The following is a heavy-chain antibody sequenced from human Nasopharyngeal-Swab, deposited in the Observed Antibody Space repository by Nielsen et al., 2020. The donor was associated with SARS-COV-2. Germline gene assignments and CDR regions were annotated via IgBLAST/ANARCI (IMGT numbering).Heavy chain of an antibody. Sequence: GESLKISCAASGFTFSSYAMSWVRQATGKGLEWVSAISGSGGSKYDADSVKGRFTISRDNSKNTLYLQMNSLRAEDTAVYYCAKDIYSSGWYYFDYWGQGTLVTVSS. CDR1: GFTFSSYA. J-gene: IGHJ4*02. CDR3: AKDIYSSGWYYFDY. CDR2: ISGSGGSK. V-gene: IGHV3-23*01. D-gene: IGHD6-19*01.